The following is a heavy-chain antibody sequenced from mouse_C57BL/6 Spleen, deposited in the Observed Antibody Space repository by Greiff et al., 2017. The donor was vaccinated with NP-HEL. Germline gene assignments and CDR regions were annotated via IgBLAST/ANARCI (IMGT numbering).Heavy chain of an antibody. V-gene: IGHV1-18*01. CDR3: ARSGLYGSSYGYFDY. J-gene: IGHJ2*01. CDR1: GYTFTDYN. CDR2: INPNNGGT. Sequence: VQLQQSGPELVKPGASVKIPCKASGYTFTDYNMDWVKQSHGKSLEWIGDINPNNGGTIYNQKFKGKATLTVDKSSSTAYMELRSLTSEDTAVYYCARSGLYGSSYGYFDYWGQGTTLTVSS. D-gene: IGHD1-1*01.